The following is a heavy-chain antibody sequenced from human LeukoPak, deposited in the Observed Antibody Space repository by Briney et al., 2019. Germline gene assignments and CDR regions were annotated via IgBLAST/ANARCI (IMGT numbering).Heavy chain of an antibody. CDR3: ARDRGVVVAATGYYYCYGMDV. D-gene: IGHD2-15*01. CDR2: IYYSGST. CDR1: GGSISSYY. J-gene: IGHJ6*02. V-gene: IGHV4-59*01. Sequence: SETLSLTCTVSGGSISSYYWSWLRQPPGKGLEWIGYIYYSGSTNYNPSLKSRVTISEDTSKNQFSLKLSSVTAADTAVYYCARDRGVVVAATGYYYCYGMDVWGQGTTVTVSS.